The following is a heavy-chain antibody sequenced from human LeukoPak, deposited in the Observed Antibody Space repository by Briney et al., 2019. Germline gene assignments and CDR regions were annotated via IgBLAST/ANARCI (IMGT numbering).Heavy chain of an antibody. V-gene: IGHV3-30*03. D-gene: IGHD1-26*01. J-gene: IGHJ3*02. CDR3: ARSGRGGAFDI. Sequence: GGSLRLSCAASGFTFSRYGMHWVRQAPGKGLEWVAVISYDGSDKDYADSVKGRFTISGDNAKNTQYLQMNSLRAEDTAVYYGARSGRGGAFDIWGQGTMVTVSS. CDR2: ISYDGSDK. CDR1: GFTFSRYG.